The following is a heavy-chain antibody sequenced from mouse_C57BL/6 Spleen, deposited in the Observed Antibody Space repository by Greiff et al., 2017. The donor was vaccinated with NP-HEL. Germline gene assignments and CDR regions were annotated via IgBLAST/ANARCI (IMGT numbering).Heavy chain of an antibody. V-gene: IGHV1-82*01. CDR3: ASPITTVVATRGAWFAY. D-gene: IGHD1-1*01. J-gene: IGHJ3*01. CDR2: IYPGDGDT. Sequence: QVQLKESGPELVKPGASVKISCKASGYAFSSSWMNWVKQRPGKGLEWIGRIYPGDGDTNYNGKFKGKATLTADKSSSTAYMQLSSLTSEDSAVYFCASPITTVVATRGAWFAYWGQGTLVTVSA. CDR1: GYAFSSSW.